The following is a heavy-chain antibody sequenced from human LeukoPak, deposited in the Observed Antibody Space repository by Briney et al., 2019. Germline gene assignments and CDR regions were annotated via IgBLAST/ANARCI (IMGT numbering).Heavy chain of an antibody. CDR2: ISDSGGST. D-gene: IGHD6-19*01. CDR3: AKRSAESSGYFDY. Sequence: PGGSLRLSCAASGFTFSSYAMTWVRQAPGTGLEWVSAISDSGGSTDYADSVKGRFTISRDNSKNTLYLQMNSLRAEDTGVYYCAKRSAESSGYFDYWGQGTLVTVSS. V-gene: IGHV3-23*01. CDR1: GFTFSSYA. J-gene: IGHJ4*02.